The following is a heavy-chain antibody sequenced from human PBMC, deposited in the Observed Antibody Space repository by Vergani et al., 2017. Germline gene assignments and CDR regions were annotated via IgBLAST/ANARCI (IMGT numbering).Heavy chain of an antibody. CDR2: IYSGGST. V-gene: IGHV3-66*02. CDR3: ARDQAVQWLVYSYYYYGMDV. J-gene: IGHJ6*02. CDR1: GFTVSSNY. Sequence: EVQLVESGGGLVQPGGSLRLSCAASGFTVSSNYMSWVRQAPGKGLEWVSVIYSGGSTYYADSVKGRFTISRDNSKNTLYLQMNSLRAEDTAVYYCARDQAVQWLVYSYYYYGMDVWGQGTTVTVSS. D-gene: IGHD6-19*01.